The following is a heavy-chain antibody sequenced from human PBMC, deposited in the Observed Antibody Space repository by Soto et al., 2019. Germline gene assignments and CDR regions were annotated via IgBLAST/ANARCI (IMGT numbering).Heavy chain of an antibody. J-gene: IGHJ4*02. Sequence: QVQLVQSGAEVKKPGSSVKVSCKASGGTLSSYTFSWVRQAPGQGLECMGRVIPNLGVTNYAKKFQVRFTLVVDTSTSTAYMELNSLRYEDTAVYYCARDKGYCSDTSCPDFDYCGQGTLVTVSS. CDR3: ARDKGYCSDTSCPDFDY. V-gene: IGHV1-69*08. CDR1: GGTLSSYT. D-gene: IGHD2-15*01. CDR2: VIPNLGVT.